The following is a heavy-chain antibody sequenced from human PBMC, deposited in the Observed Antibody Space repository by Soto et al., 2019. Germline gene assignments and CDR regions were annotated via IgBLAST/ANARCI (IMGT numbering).Heavy chain of an antibody. V-gene: IGHV1-8*01. D-gene: IGHD2-15*01. CDR1: GYTFDAFD. J-gene: IGHJ4*02. Sequence: QVQLVQSGAEVRKPGASVRVSCKASGYTFDAFDIHWVRQATGQGLELMGWMNPYTGETAYTQTFRGRVSMTRDTSVSTAYMELTSLTFEDSAIYFCVRQAGGASTPGDDYWGQGTLVTVSS. CDR3: VRQAGGASTPGDDY. CDR2: MNPYTGET.